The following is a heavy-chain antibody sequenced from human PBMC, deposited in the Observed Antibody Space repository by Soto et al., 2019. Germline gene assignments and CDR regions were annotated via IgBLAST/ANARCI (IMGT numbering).Heavy chain of an antibody. Sequence: PSETLSLTCAVSGGSISSGGYSWSWIRQPPGKGLDWFGYMYLSGSTYYNPSFKSRVTISIDRSKNHFSLKLSSVTAADTAVFYCARSHYDFWSGREFYFDYWGQGTLVTVSS. V-gene: IGHV4-30-2*01. J-gene: IGHJ4*02. CDR3: ARSHYDFWSGREFYFDY. CDR1: GGSISSGGYS. CDR2: MYLSGST. D-gene: IGHD3-3*01.